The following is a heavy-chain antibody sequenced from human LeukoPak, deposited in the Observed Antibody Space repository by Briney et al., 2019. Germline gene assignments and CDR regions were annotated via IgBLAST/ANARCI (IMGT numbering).Heavy chain of an antibody. J-gene: IGHJ1*01. CDR1: GGSISSSSYY. CDR2: IYYSGST. CDR3: ARNDYGDYTAEYFQH. Sequence: SETLSLTCTVSGGSISSSSYYWGWIRQPPGKGLEWIGSIYYSGSTYYNPSLKSRVTISVDTSKNQFSLKLSSVTAADTAVYYCARNDYGDYTAEYFQHWGQGTLVTVSS. D-gene: IGHD4-17*01. V-gene: IGHV4-39*07.